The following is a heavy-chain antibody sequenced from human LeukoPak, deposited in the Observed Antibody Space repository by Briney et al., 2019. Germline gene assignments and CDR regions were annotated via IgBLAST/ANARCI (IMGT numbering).Heavy chain of an antibody. V-gene: IGHV4-4*09. CDR2: IYTSGST. D-gene: IGHD3-10*01. Sequence: SETLSLTCTVSGGSISSYYWSWIRQPPGKGLEWIGYIYTSGSTNYNPFLKSRVTISVDTSKNQFSLKLSSVTAADTAVYYCARSEAGGWFDPWGQGTLVTVSS. CDR1: GGSISSYY. CDR3: ARSEAGGWFDP. J-gene: IGHJ5*02.